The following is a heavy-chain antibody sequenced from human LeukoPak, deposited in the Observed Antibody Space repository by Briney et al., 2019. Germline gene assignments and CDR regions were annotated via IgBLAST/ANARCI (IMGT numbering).Heavy chain of an antibody. J-gene: IGHJ4*02. Sequence: SETLSLTCTVSGGSISSSSYYWGWIRQPPGKGLEWIGSIYYSGSTYYNPSLKSRVTISVDTSKNQFSLKLSSVTAADTAVYYFARQGYCSSTSCFDYWGQGTLVTVSS. D-gene: IGHD2-2*01. CDR1: GGSISSSSYY. CDR3: ARQGYCSSTSCFDY. V-gene: IGHV4-39*01. CDR2: IYYSGST.